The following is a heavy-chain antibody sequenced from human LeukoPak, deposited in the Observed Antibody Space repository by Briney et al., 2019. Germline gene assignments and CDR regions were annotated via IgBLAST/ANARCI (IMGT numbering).Heavy chain of an antibody. Sequence: QPGGSLLLSCAASGFTLSTHWMHWVRPAPGKGLVWVSRINGDGTTTSYAASVKGRFTISRVNAKSTLYLEMDSLRAEDTAIYYCARRWYTGTYYYFDLWGQGTLVTVSS. D-gene: IGHD1-26*01. CDR1: GFTLSTHW. CDR3: ARRWYTGTYYYFDL. CDR2: INGDGTTT. V-gene: IGHV3-74*01. J-gene: IGHJ4*02.